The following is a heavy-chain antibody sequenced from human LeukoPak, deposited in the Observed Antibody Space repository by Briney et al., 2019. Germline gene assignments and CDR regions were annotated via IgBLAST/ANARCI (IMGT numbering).Heavy chain of an antibody. D-gene: IGHD4-17*01. CDR1: GFTFSSYS. CDR2: ISCSSSYI. CDR3: ARESYGPRDP. J-gene: IGHJ5*02. Sequence: GGTLRLSCAASGFTFSSYSMNWVRQAPGKGLEWVSSISCSSSYIYYAASVKGRFTITRDNAKNSLYLQMKSLGAEDTAVYYCARESYGPRDPWGQGTLVTVSS. V-gene: IGHV3-21*01.